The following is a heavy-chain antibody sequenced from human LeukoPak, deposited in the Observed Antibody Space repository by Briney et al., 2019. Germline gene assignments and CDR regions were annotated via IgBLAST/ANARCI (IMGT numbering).Heavy chain of an antibody. CDR2: INPSVSST. CDR1: GYDFTTNY. D-gene: IGHD2-15*01. V-gene: IGHV1-46*01. Sequence: GASVKVSCKASGYDFTTNYIHWVRQAPGQGLDWMGTINPSVSSTTYVQRFRGRVTMTRDTSTATVYMDLGSLTSEDTAIYYCAKGYCTGASCYVLDSWGQGTLVTVSS. J-gene: IGHJ4*02. CDR3: AKGYCTGASCYVLDS.